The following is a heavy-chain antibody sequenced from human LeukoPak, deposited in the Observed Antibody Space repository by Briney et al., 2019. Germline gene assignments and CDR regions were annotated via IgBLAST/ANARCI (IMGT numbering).Heavy chain of an antibody. Sequence: PGGSLRLSCAASGFTFSSYSMNWVRQAPGKGLEWVSSISSSSSYIYYADSVKGRFTISRDNAKNSLYLQMNSLRAEDTALYYCAKDSSTAPSYFDYWGQGTLVTVSS. D-gene: IGHD5/OR15-5a*01. J-gene: IGHJ4*02. CDR3: AKDSSTAPSYFDY. CDR1: GFTFSSYS. CDR2: ISSSSSYI. V-gene: IGHV3-21*04.